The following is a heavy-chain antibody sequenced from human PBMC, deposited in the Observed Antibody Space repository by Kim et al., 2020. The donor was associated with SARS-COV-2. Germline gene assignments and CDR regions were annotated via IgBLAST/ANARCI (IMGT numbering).Heavy chain of an antibody. CDR2: IYSGDKT. Sequence: GGSLRLSCAASGFTVSSNYMSWLRQAPGKGLEWLSVIYSGDKTYYVESVKGRLTISRDNSKNTLYLQMSSLRVEDTAVYYCATNLAAAGVVWGQATLVTV. CDR1: GFTVSSNY. CDR3: ATNLAAAGVV. D-gene: IGHD6-13*01. V-gene: IGHV3-66*01. J-gene: IGHJ4*02.